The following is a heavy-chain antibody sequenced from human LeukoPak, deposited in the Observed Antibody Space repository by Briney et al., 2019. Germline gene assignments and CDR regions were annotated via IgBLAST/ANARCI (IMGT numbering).Heavy chain of an antibody. CDR1: GFTFSSYW. CDR3: ARGGSSGWYGDPFDY. V-gene: IGHV3-74*01. J-gene: IGHJ4*02. Sequence: GGSLRLSCVASGFTFSSYWMHWVRQAPGKGLVWVSRIDSDGRTTNYADSVKGRFTISRDNAKNTLYLQMNSLRAEDTAVYYSARGGSSGWYGDPFDYWGQGTLVTVSS. CDR2: IDSDGRTT. D-gene: IGHD6-19*01.